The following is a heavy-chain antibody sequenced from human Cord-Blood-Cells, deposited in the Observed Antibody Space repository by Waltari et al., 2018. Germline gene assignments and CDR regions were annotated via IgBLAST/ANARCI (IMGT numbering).Heavy chain of an antibody. CDR3: ARARGAARDAFDI. Sequence: QVQLVQSGAEVKKPGASVKVSCKASGYTFTSYYMHWVRQAPGQGLEWMGIINPSGGSTSYAQKFQGRVTMTRDTSTSTVYMGLSSLRSEDTAVYYCARARGAARDAFDIWGQGTMVTVSS. CDR2: INPSGGST. V-gene: IGHV1-46*01. J-gene: IGHJ3*02. D-gene: IGHD6-6*01. CDR1: GYTFTSYY.